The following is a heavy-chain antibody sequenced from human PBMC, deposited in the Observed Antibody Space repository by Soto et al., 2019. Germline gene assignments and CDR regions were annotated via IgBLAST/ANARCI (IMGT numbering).Heavy chain of an antibody. V-gene: IGHV1-69*06. J-gene: IGHJ6*02. D-gene: IGHD3-9*01. CDR2: IIPIFGTA. CDR1: GGTFSSYA. Sequence: SVKVSCNASGGTFSSYAISWVRQAPGQGLEWMGGIIPIFGTANYAQKFQGRVTITADKSTSTAYMELSSLRSEDTAVYYCARKSDSTGPPYYYGMDVWGQGTTVTVSS. CDR3: ARKSDSTGPPYYYGMDV.